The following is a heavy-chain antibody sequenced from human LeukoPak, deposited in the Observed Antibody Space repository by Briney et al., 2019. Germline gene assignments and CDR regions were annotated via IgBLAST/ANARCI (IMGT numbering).Heavy chain of an antibody. CDR3: ARGGIKWSGYSNGFDY. D-gene: IGHD3-3*01. Sequence: PSETLSLTCAVYGGSFSGYYWSWIRQPPGKGLEWIGEINHSGSTNYNPSLKSRVTISVDTSKNQFSLKLSSVTAADTAVYYCARGGIKWSGYSNGFDYWGQGTLVTVSS. CDR2: INHSGST. J-gene: IGHJ4*02. V-gene: IGHV4-34*01. CDR1: GGSFSGYY.